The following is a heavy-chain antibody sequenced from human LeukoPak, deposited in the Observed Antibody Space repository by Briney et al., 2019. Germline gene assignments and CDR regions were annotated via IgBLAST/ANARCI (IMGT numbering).Heavy chain of an antibody. CDR1: GFTFDDYA. CDR2: ISWNSGSI. CDR3: AKDTWGLPYYYFDY. D-gene: IGHD1-26*01. Sequence: QSGRSLRLSCAASGFTFDDYAMHWVRQAPGKGLEWVSGISWNSGSIGYADSVKGRFTISRDNAKNSLYLQMNSLRAEDTALHYCAKDTWGLPYYYFDYWGQGTLVTVSS. V-gene: IGHV3-9*01. J-gene: IGHJ4*02.